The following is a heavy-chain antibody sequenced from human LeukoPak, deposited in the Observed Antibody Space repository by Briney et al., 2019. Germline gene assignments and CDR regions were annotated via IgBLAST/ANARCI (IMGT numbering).Heavy chain of an antibody. D-gene: IGHD2-15*01. J-gene: IGHJ5*02. CDR1: GGSISSYY. V-gene: IGHV4-59*01. CDR3: ARALISGGSYNWFDP. CDR2: IYYSGST. Sequence: SETLSLTCTVSGGSISSYYWSWIRQPPGKGLEWIGYIYYSGSTNYNPSLKSRVTISVDTSRNQFSLKLSSVTAADTAVYYCARALISGGSYNWFDPWGQGTLVTVSS.